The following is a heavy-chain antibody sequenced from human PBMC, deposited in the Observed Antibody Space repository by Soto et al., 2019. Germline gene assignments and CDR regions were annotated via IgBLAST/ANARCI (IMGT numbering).Heavy chain of an antibody. CDR3: ARARAYSSSWYVTDY. V-gene: IGHV4-59*01. J-gene: IGHJ4*02. D-gene: IGHD6-13*01. CDR2: IYYSGST. Sequence: SETLSLTCTVSGGSISSYYWSWIRQPPGKGLEWIGYIYYSGSTNYNPSLKSRVTISVDTSKNQFSLKLSSVTAADTAVYYCARARAYSSSWYVTDYWGQGTLVTVSS. CDR1: GGSISSYY.